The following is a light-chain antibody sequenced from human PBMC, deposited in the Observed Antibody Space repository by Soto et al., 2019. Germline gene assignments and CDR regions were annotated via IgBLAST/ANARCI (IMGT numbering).Light chain of an antibody. J-gene: IGKJ1*01. CDR1: QSISSN. CDR2: RAS. V-gene: IGKV3-15*01. Sequence: EIVMTQSPATLSVSPGEGATGSCRASQSISSNLAWYQQKLGQAPRLLIYRASTRATGIPARFSGSGSGTEFALTISSLQSEDFALYYCHQYENWPQTFGQGTKVDIK. CDR3: HQYENWPQT.